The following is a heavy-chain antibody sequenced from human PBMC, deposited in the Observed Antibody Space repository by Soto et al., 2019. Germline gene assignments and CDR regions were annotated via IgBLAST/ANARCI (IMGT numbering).Heavy chain of an antibody. CDR2: LSDSGVSP. Sequence: EVHLLESGGGLVQPGGSLRLSCAGSGFSFSSYAMSWVRQGPEKGLEWGSALSDSGVSPYYADSVTGRFTISRDNSKNTLYLQMDSLRVEDTALYYCAKMTSDSYGRNYGMDVWGQGTTVTVSS. V-gene: IGHV3-23*01. CDR3: AKMTSDSYGRNYGMDV. J-gene: IGHJ6*02. CDR1: GFSFSSYA. D-gene: IGHD5-18*01.